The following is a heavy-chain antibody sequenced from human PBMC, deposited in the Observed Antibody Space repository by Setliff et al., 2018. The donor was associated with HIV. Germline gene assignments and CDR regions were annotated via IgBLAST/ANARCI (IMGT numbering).Heavy chain of an antibody. Sequence: SETLSLTCSVSSSSFRGNSYYWGWIRQPPGKGLEWIGSISYSGDTNYNPSLKSRATMSLDTSKNQFSLKLNSVTAADTAMYYCARDPTTGVDYWGQGTQVTVSS. CDR2: ISYSGDT. CDR1: SSSFRGNSYY. J-gene: IGHJ4*02. CDR3: ARDPTTGVDY. V-gene: IGHV4-39*07. D-gene: IGHD4-4*01.